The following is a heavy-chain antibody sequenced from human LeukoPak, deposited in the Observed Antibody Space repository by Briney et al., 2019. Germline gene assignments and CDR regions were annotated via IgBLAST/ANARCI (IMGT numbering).Heavy chain of an antibody. Sequence: PGRSLRLSCAASGFTFSSYAMHWVRQAPGKGLEWVAVISYDGSNKYYADSVKGRFTISRDNSKNTLYLQMNSLRAEDTAVYYCAKEGDWYCSGGSCAVDYWGQGTLVTVSS. V-gene: IGHV3-30-3*01. CDR2: ISYDGSNK. CDR3: AKEGDWYCSGGSCAVDY. D-gene: IGHD2-15*01. J-gene: IGHJ4*02. CDR1: GFTFSSYA.